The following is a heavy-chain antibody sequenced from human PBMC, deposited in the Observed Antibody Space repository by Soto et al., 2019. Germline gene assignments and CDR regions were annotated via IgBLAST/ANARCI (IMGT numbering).Heavy chain of an antibody. CDR3: ARHARWYCSGWYGGVRYYGMDV. Sequence: GESLKISCKGSGYSFTSYWISWVRQMPGKGLQWMGRIDPSDSYTNYSPSFQGHVTISADKSISTAYLQWSRLQASDSAMCYCARHARWYCSGWYGGVRYYGMDVWGGGTKVAVSS. J-gene: IGHJ6*04. CDR2: IDPSDSYT. V-gene: IGHV5-10-1*01. CDR1: GYSFTSYW. D-gene: IGHD6-19*01.